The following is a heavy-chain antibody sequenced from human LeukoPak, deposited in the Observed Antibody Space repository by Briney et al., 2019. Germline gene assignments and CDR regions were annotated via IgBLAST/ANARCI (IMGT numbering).Heavy chain of an antibody. J-gene: IGHJ4*02. CDR1: GFTFSSYW. CDR3: ARRDKWELLSYYFDY. Sequence: GGSLRLSCAASGFTFSSYWMSWARQAPGKGLEWVANIKQDGSEKYYVDSVKGRFTISRDNAKNSLYLQMNSLRAEDTAVYYCARRDKWELLSYYFDYWGQGTLVTVSS. D-gene: IGHD1-26*01. V-gene: IGHV3-7*01. CDR2: IKQDGSEK.